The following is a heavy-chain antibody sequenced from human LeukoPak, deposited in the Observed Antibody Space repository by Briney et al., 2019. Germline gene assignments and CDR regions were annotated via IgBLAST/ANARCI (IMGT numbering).Heavy chain of an antibody. D-gene: IGHD2-21*01. Sequence: GGSLRLSCAASGFTFSSYGMHWVRQAPGKGLEWVAVIWYDGSNKYYADSVKGRFTISRDNSKNTLYLQMNSLKTEDTAVYYCVTDLVIKGYFDYWGQGALVTVSS. CDR1: GFTFSSYG. V-gene: IGHV3-33*01. CDR3: VTDLVIKGYFDY. CDR2: IWYDGSNK. J-gene: IGHJ4*02.